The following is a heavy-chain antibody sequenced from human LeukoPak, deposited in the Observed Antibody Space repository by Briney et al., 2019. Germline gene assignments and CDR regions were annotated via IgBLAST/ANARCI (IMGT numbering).Heavy chain of an antibody. CDR1: GYTFTSYY. Sequence: GASVKVSCKASGYTFTSYYMHWVRQAPGQGLEWMGIINPSSGSTSYAQKFQGRVTITADESTSTAYMELSSLRSEDTAVYYCARDPLQLERPNYFDYWGQGTLVTVSS. CDR3: ARDPLQLERPNYFDY. CDR2: INPSSGST. V-gene: IGHV1-46*01. D-gene: IGHD1-1*01. J-gene: IGHJ4*02.